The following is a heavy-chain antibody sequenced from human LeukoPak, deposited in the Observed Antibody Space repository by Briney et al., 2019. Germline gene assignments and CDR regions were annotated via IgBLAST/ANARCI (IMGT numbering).Heavy chain of an antibody. CDR2: INPSGGST. V-gene: IGHV1-46*01. CDR1: GYTFTSYY. J-gene: IGHJ5*02. Sequence: ASVKVSCKASGYTFTSYYMHWVRQAPGQGLEWMGIINPSGGSTSYAHKFQGSVTMTRDTSTSTVYMELSSLRSEDTAVYYCARERLLSAGGNWFDPWGQGTLVTVSS. CDR3: ARERLLSAGGNWFDP. D-gene: IGHD3-3*01.